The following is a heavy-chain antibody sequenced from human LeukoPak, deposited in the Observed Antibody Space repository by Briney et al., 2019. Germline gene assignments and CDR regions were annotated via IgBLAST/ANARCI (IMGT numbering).Heavy chain of an antibody. J-gene: IGHJ4*02. CDR2: IQSNADGGTT. D-gene: IGHD3-22*01. V-gene: IGHV3-15*01. CDR3: STYRWQYDSSGYGY. CDR1: GFTFSKAW. Sequence: PGGSLRLSCAASGFTFSKAWMSWVCQATGKGLEWLGRIQSNADGGTTDYAAPVQGRITISKDDSQNTLYLQLDSLKAEDTAVYYCSTYRWQYDSSGYGYWGQGTLVAVSS.